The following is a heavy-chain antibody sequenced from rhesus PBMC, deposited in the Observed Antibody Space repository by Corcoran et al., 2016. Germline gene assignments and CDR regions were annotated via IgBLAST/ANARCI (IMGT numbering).Heavy chain of an antibody. CDR3: ARDLGAGTTYGLDS. Sequence: QVQLQESGPGVVKPSETLSLTCAVSGGSISDSYRWSWISQPPGKGLEWIGYIYGSSTSPNHTPSRKIRFTLSKDTSKNQFSLKLGSVTAADTAVYTCARDLGAGTTYGLDSWGQGVVVTVSS. D-gene: IGHD1-20*01. V-gene: IGHV4S10*01. CDR2: IYGSSTSP. J-gene: IGHJ6*01. CDR1: GGSISDSYR.